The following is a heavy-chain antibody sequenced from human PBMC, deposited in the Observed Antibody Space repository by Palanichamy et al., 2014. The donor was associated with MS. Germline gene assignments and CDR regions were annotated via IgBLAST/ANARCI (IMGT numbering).Heavy chain of an antibody. CDR1: GFTFSSYS. CDR2: ISSSSTI. J-gene: IGHJ4*02. CDR3: ARESRLAVAEL. D-gene: IGHD6-19*01. Sequence: EVQLVEVWGRAWYSLGGPVRLSCAASGFTFSSYSMNWVRQAPGKGLEWVSYISSSSTIYYADSVKGRFTISRDNARNSLYLQMNSLRDEDTAVYYCARESRLAVAELWGQGTLVTVSS. V-gene: IGHV3-48*02.